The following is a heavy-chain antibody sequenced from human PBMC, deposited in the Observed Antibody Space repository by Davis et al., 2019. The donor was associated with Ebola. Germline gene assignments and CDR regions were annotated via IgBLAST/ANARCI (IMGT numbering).Heavy chain of an antibody. CDR3: AKDLIATGLTYLDY. J-gene: IGHJ4*02. CDR1: GFTFSNYG. D-gene: IGHD6-13*01. Sequence: PGGSLRLSCAASGFTFSNYGLHWVRQAPGKGLEWVSAVSSSGLTTYYADSVKGRFTISRDNSRNTLYLQMNSLGAEDTAVYFCAKDLIATGLTYLDYWGQGTLVTVSS. V-gene: IGHV3-23*01. CDR2: VSSSGLTT.